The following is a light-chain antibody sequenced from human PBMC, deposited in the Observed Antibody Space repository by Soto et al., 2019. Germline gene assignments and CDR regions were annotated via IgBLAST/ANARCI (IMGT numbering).Light chain of an antibody. CDR1: QNLVSL. Sequence: QVSQTPSTLSASDGDRVTITCQASQNLVSLCAWFQQQPGKAPKLLMYDAATLQSGVPSRFSGSGSGTEFTLTISSLQPEDFATYYCLPEHLFSTFGQGTKVDI. CDR2: DAA. J-gene: IGKJ1*01. CDR3: LPEHLFST. V-gene: IGKV1-5*01.